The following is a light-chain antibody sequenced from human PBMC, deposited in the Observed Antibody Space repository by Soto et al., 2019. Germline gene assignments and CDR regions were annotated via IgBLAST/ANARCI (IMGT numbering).Light chain of an antibody. J-gene: IGLJ1*01. Sequence: QSVLTQPPSVSGAPVQRVTIAGTGSSSNIVAGYDVHWYQQLPGTAPKLLIYGNSNRPSGVPDRFSGSKSGTSASLAITGLQAEDEADYYCQSYDSSLSGLYVFGTGTKLTVL. CDR3: QSYDSSLSGLYV. V-gene: IGLV1-40*01. CDR1: SSNIVAGYD. CDR2: GNS.